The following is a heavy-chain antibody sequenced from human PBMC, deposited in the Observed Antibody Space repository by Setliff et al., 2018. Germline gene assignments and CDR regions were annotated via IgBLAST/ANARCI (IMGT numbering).Heavy chain of an antibody. CDR3: AKSPHDFWSGRVFFDY. CDR2: IIGSGIST. J-gene: IGHJ4*01. D-gene: IGHD3-3*01. V-gene: IGHV3-23*01. Sequence: PGGSLRLSCAASGFSFSSYAMSWVRQAPGKGLEWVSTIIGSGISTYYADSVQGRVTISRDNHKNTLHLQMNSLRVEDTAIYYCAKSPHDFWSGRVFFDYWGQGRRGTVSS. CDR1: GFSFSSYA.